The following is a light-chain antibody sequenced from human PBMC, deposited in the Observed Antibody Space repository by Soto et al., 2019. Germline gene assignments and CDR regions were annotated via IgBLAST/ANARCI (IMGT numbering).Light chain of an antibody. Sequence: QAVVTQPPSASETPGQRITISCSGSRSNIGSNSVYWYQQLSGTAPKLLIYTNSQRPSGVPERFSGAKSGTSASLAISGLRSEDEADYYCATWDDSLRIGVFGGGTQLTVL. J-gene: IGLJ3*02. CDR2: TNS. CDR3: ATWDDSLRIGV. CDR1: RSNIGSNS. V-gene: IGLV1-47*02.